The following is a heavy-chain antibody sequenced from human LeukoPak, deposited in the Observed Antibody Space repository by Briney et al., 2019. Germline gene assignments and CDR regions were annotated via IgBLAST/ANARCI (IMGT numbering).Heavy chain of an antibody. D-gene: IGHD5-12*01. CDR2: INHSGST. CDR3: ARLMVATTIEDY. CDR1: GGSFSGYY. Sequence: SETLSLTCAVYGGSFSGYYWSWIRQPPGKGLEWIGEINHSGSTNYNPPLKSRVTISVDTSKNQFSLKLSSVTAADTAVYYCARLMVATTIEDYWGQGTLVTVSS. J-gene: IGHJ4*02. V-gene: IGHV4-34*01.